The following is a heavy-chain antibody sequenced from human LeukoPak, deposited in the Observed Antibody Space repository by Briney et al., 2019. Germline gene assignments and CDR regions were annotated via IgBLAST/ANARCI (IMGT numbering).Heavy chain of an antibody. CDR1: GFTFSDYY. CDR2: ISSSGSTI. CDR3: ARWEYSSTWYYDY. Sequence: GGCLRLSCAASGFTFSDYYMSWIRQAPGKGLEWVSYISSSGSTIYYADSVKGRFTISRDNAKNSLYLQMNSLRVEDTAVYFCARWEYSSTWYYDYWGQGTLVTVSS. J-gene: IGHJ4*02. D-gene: IGHD6-13*01. V-gene: IGHV3-11*04.